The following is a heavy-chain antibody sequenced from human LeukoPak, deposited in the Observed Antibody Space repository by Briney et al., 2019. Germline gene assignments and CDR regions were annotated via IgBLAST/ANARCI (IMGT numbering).Heavy chain of an antibody. CDR2: IWSDGKNR. Sequence: GGSLRLSCAAYGCIFSHYGMHWVRQAPGKGLEWVAVIWSDGKNRYYADSVKGRFSINRDDSQKRVFLQMDSLRAEDTAVYYCARDAQRGFDYSNSLQYWGQGALVTVSS. D-gene: IGHD4-11*01. J-gene: IGHJ4*02. CDR1: GCIFSHYG. CDR3: ARDAQRGFDYSNSLQY. V-gene: IGHV3-33*01.